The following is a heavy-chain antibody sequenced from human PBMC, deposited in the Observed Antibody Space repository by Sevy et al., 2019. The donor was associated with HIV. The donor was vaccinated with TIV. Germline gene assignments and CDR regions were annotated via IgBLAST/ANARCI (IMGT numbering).Heavy chain of an antibody. D-gene: IGHD2-2*01. V-gene: IGHV3-30-3*01. CDR3: ARDVTDIVVVPAAIGENWFHP. Sequence: GGSLRLSCAASGFTFSSYAMHWVRQAPGKGLEWVAVISYDGSNKYYADSVKGRFTISRDNSKNTLYLQMNSLRAEDTAVYYCARDVTDIVVVPAAIGENWFHPWGQGTLVTVSS. CDR1: GFTFSSYA. J-gene: IGHJ5*02. CDR2: ISYDGSNK.